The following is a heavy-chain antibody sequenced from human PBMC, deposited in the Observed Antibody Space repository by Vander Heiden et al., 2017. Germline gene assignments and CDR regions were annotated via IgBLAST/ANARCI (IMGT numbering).Heavy chain of an antibody. Sequence: EVQLLESGGGLVQPGGSLRLSCAASGFTFSRYAMSWVRQAPGKGLEWVSAISGSGGSTYYADSVKGRFTISRDNSKNTLYLQMNSLRAEDTAVYYCAKGDNYDSSGYYPYYFDYWGQGTLVTVSS. V-gene: IGHV3-23*01. J-gene: IGHJ4*02. D-gene: IGHD3-22*01. CDR1: GFTFSRYA. CDR3: AKGDNYDSSGYYPYYFDY. CDR2: ISGSGGST.